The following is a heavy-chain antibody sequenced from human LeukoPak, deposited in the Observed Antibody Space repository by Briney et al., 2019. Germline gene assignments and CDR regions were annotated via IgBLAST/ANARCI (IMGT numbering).Heavy chain of an antibody. V-gene: IGHV3-23*01. D-gene: IGHD4-23*01. CDR2: MSGSGGSGT. J-gene: IGHJ4*02. CDR1: GFTFSTYA. CDR3: AKGYYGGSATHFDS. Sequence: GGSLRLSCAASGFTFSTYAMSWVRQAPGKGLERVSVMSGSGGSGTYYADSVKGRFTISRDNSKNTLYLQLNSLRAEDTALYYCAKGYYGGSATHFDSWGQGTLVTVSS.